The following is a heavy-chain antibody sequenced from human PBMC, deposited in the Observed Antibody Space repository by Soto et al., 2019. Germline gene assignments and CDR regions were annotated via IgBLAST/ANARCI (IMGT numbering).Heavy chain of an antibody. J-gene: IGHJ6*02. CDR2: IYYSGST. CDR1: GGSISSYY. V-gene: IGHV4-59*01. Sequence: SETLSLTCTVSGGSISSYYWSWIRQPPGKGLEWIGYIYYSGSTNYNPSLKSRVTISVDTSKNQFSLKLSSVTAADTAVYYCAREQWLVPGYYYYGMDVWGQGTTVT. D-gene: IGHD6-19*01. CDR3: AREQWLVPGYYYYGMDV.